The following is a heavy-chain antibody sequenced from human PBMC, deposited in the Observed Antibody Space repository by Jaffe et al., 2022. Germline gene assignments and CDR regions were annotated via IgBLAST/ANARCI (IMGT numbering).Heavy chain of an antibody. CDR3: ARHVGYCSGGSCYSWYYYYYMDV. CDR2: IYYSGST. D-gene: IGHD2-15*01. CDR1: GGSISSSSYY. J-gene: IGHJ6*03. Sequence: QLQLQESGPGLVKPSETLSLTCTVSGGSISSSSYYWGWIRQPPGKGLEWIGSIYYSGSTYYNPSLKSRVTISVDTSKNQFSLKLSSVTAADTAVYYCARHVGYCSGGSCYSWYYYYYMDVWGKGTTVTVSS. V-gene: IGHV4-39*01.